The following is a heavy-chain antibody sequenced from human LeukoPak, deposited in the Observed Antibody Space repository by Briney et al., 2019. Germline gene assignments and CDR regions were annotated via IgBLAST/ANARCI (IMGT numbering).Heavy chain of an antibody. CDR1: GGSFSGYY. V-gene: IGHV4-34*01. J-gene: IGHJ6*03. D-gene: IGHD3-22*01. Sequence: SETLSLTCAVYGGSFSGYYWSWIRPPPGKGLEWIGEINHSGSTNYNPSLKSRVTISVDTSKNQFSLKLSSVTAADTAVYYCARGSRRVTMIVVVNYMDVWGKGTTVTVSS. CDR3: ARGSRRVTMIVVVNYMDV. CDR2: INHSGST.